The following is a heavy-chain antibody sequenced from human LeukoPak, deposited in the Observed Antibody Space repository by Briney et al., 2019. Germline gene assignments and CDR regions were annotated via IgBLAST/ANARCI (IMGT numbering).Heavy chain of an antibody. J-gene: IGHJ4*02. D-gene: IGHD4-11*01. Sequence: GASVKVSCKASGYTFTGYYMHWVRQAPGQGLEWMGWINPNSGGTSYAQKFQGRVTMTRDTSISTAYMELSRLRSDDTAVYYCARDRSDYSNYVMDYWGQGTLVTVSS. CDR1: GYTFTGYY. CDR2: INPNSGGT. CDR3: ARDRSDYSNYVMDY. V-gene: IGHV1-2*02.